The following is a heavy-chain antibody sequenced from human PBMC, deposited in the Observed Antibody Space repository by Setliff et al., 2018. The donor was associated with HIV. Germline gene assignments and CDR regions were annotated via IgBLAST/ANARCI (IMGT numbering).Heavy chain of an antibody. CDR3: ARDLTSNSNCFEP. V-gene: IGHV4-31*03. Sequence: PSETLSLTCSVSGGSIISGGYYWSWIRQHPGKGLEWIGYVYYTGKTYYNPSLESRISTSVDTSKNQFSLKLTSVTAADTAIYYCARDLTSNSNCFEPWGQGTQVTVSS. D-gene: IGHD4-4*01. CDR2: VYYTGKT. CDR1: GGSIISGGYY. J-gene: IGHJ5*02.